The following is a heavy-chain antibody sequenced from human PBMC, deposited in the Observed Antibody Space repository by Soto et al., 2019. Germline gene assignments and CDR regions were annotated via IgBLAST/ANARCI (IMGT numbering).Heavy chain of an antibody. Sequence: GESLKISCKVSGYNFAGYWIAWVRQMPGKGLELMGIIYPSDSDTRYRPSFQGQVTISADKSISSAYLQWSSLRASDTAMYYCARGGVSTRTFDYWGQGTPVTVSS. CDR3: ARGGVSTRTFDY. CDR2: IYPSDSDT. V-gene: IGHV5-51*01. CDR1: GYNFAGYW. J-gene: IGHJ4*02. D-gene: IGHD3-3*01.